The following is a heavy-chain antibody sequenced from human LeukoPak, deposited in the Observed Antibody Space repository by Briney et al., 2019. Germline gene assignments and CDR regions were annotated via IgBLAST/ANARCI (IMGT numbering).Heavy chain of an antibody. Sequence: GASVKVSCKPSGYTFTGYYIQWVRQAPGQGLEWMGWINPNSGGTNYAQKFQGRVTMTRDTSISTAYMELSRLRSDDTAVYYCAGSLGYCTSNVCYLKYWGQGTLVTVSS. CDR2: INPNSGGT. D-gene: IGHD2-8*01. CDR1: GYTFTGYY. CDR3: AGSLGYCTSNVCYLKY. J-gene: IGHJ4*02. V-gene: IGHV1-2*02.